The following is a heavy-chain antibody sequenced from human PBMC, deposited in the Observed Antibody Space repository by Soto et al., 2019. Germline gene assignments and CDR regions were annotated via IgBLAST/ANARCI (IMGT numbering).Heavy chain of an antibody. J-gene: IGHJ6*02. CDR3: ARDPSGLVVPAAPLLGGMDV. D-gene: IGHD2-2*01. V-gene: IGHV3-30-3*01. CDR1: GLTFSSYA. Sequence: PWGSLRLSCAASGLTFSSYAMHWVRQAPGKGLEWVAVISYDGSNKCYADSVKGRFTISRDNSKNTLYLQMNSLRAEDTAVYYCARDPSGLVVPAAPLLGGMDVWGQGTTVTVSS. CDR2: ISYDGSNK.